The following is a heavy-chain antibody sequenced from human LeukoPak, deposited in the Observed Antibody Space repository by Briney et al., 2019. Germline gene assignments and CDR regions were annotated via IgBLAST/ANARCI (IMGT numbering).Heavy chain of an antibody. CDR2: IYYSGST. D-gene: IGHD3-22*01. CDR3: ARGRTYYYDSSGYYGASAFDI. CDR1: GGSIGSYY. J-gene: IGHJ3*02. Sequence: SETLSLTCTVSGGSIGSYYGSWIRQPPGKGLEWMGYIYYSGSTNYNPSLKSRVTISVDTSKNQFSLKLSSVTAADTAVYYCARGRTYYYDSSGYYGASAFDIWGQGTMVTVSS. V-gene: IGHV4-59*01.